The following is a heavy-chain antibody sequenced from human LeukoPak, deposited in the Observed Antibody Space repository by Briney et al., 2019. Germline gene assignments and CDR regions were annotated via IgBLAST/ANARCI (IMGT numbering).Heavy chain of an antibody. V-gene: IGHV3-30-3*01. J-gene: IGHJ4*02. CDR2: ISYDGSNK. CDR1: GFTFSNYA. CDR3: ARAMMTTVPNHDY. D-gene: IGHD4-17*01. Sequence: GRSLRLSCAASGFTFSNYAMHWVRQAPGKGLEWVAVISYDGSNKYYTDSVKGRFTISRDNSKNTLYLQMNSLRAEDTDVYYCARAMMTTVPNHDYWGQGTLVTVSS.